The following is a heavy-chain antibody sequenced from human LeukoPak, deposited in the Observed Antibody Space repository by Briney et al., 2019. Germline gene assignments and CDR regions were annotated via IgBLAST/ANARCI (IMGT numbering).Heavy chain of an antibody. CDR3: ARNYRGGDY. CDR2: ISSSGSTI. CDR1: GFTFSSYE. J-gene: IGHJ4*02. Sequence: GGPLRLSCAASGFTFSSYEMNWVRQAPGKGLEWVSYISSSGSTIYYADSVKGRFTISRDNAKNSLYLQMNSLRAEDTAVYYCARNYRGGDYWGQGTLVTVSS. V-gene: IGHV3-48*03. D-gene: IGHD1-7*01.